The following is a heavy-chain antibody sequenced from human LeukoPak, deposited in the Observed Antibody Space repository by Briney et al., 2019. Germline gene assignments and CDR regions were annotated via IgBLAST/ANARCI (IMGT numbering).Heavy chain of an antibody. J-gene: IGHJ5*02. CDR1: GYTFTGYY. Sequence: ASVTVSCKASGYTFTGYYMHWVRQAPGQGLEWMGWINPNSGGTNYAQKFQGRVTMTRDTSISTAYMELSRLRSDDTAVYYCARVLNYYDSSGYYRWFDPWGQGTLVTVSS. CDR3: ARVLNYYDSSGYYRWFDP. CDR2: INPNSGGT. D-gene: IGHD3-22*01. V-gene: IGHV1-2*02.